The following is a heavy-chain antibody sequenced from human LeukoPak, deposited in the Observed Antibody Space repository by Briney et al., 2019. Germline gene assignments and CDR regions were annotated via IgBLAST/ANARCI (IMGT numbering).Heavy chain of an antibody. Sequence: GASVKVSCKASGYTFTSYGISWVRQAPGQGLEWMGWIGAYNGNTNYAQKLQGRVTMTTDTSTSTAYMELRSLRSDDTAVYYCAREITMVRGVIITPPWFDPWGQGTLVTVSS. D-gene: IGHD3-10*01. V-gene: IGHV1-18*01. J-gene: IGHJ5*02. CDR1: GYTFTSYG. CDR2: IGAYNGNT. CDR3: AREITMVRGVIITPPWFDP.